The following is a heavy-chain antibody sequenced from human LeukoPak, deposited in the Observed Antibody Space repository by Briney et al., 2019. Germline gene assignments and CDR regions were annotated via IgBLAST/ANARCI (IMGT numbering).Heavy chain of an antibody. CDR3: ASIYDSSGYPREGDAFDI. Sequence: GGSLRLSCAASGFTFSTYSMNWVRQAPGKGLEWVSSISSSSSYIYYADSVKGRFTISRDNAKNSLYLQMNSLRAEDTAVYYCASIYDSSGYPREGDAFDIWGQGTMVTVSS. CDR1: GFTFSTYS. V-gene: IGHV3-21*01. D-gene: IGHD3-22*01. J-gene: IGHJ3*02. CDR2: ISSSSSYI.